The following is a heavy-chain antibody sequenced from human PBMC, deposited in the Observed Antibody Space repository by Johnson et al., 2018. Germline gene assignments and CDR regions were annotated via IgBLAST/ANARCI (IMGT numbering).Heavy chain of an antibody. CDR1: GFTFSTYG. Sequence: QVQLVESGGGVVQPGRSLRLSCVASGFTFSTYGMHWVRQAPGKGLEWVAVISYDGSNKYYADSVKGRFTISRANSKNTLYLHMNSLRAEDTAVYYCAKLLITMIVVGPFRHWGQGTLVTVAS. CDR3: AKLLITMIVVGPFRH. D-gene: IGHD3-22*01. J-gene: IGHJ1*01. CDR2: ISYDGSNK. V-gene: IGHV3-30*18.